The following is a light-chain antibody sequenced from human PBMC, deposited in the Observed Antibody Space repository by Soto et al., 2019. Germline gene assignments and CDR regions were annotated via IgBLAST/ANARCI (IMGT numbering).Light chain of an antibody. CDR1: SSDVGGFNY. CDR2: GDN. Sequence: QSALTQPPSASGSPGQSVTISCSGTSSDVGGFNYVSWYQQHPGRAPKVLIYGDNNRPSGVPDRFSGSKSGTSASLAITRLQAEDEADYYCQSYDISLHNYVFGTGTKLTVL. V-gene: IGLV2-8*01. CDR3: QSYDISLHNYV. J-gene: IGLJ1*01.